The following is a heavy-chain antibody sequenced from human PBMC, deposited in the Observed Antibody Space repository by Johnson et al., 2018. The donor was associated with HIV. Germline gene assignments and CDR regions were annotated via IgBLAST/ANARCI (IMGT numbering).Heavy chain of an antibody. V-gene: IGHV3-9*01. CDR2: ISWTSGRI. CDR1: GFTFSSYA. D-gene: IGHD3-22*01. CDR3: ARGDTMIVVVDNAFDI. J-gene: IGHJ3*02. Sequence: VQLVESGGGLVQPGGSLRLSCVASGFTFSSYAMHWVRQAPGRGLEWVSGISWTSGRIGYADAVTGRFTVSRDNAKNTLYLQMNSLRSEDTAVYYCARGDTMIVVVDNAFDIWGQGTMVTVSS.